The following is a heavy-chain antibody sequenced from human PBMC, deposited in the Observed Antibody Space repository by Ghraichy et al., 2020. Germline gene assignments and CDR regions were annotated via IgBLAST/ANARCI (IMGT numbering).Heavy chain of an antibody. CDR3: AKPYCSSATCWAYYMDV. D-gene: IGHD2-2*01. J-gene: IGHJ6*03. V-gene: IGHV3-23*01. CDR2: ITNSGDNT. Sequence: SGITNSGDNTYFADSVKGRFTISRDNSKNTVYLQMNSLRVGDTAIYYCAKPYCSSATCWAYYMDV.